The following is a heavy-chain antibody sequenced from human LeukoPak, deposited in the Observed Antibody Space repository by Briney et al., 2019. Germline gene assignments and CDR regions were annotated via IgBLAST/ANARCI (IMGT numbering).Heavy chain of an antibody. Sequence: GGSLRLSCVVSGFTFSNYEMNWVRQAPGKGLEWVSFISKFYADSVKGRFTISRDNAKNSLYLQMNSLRTEDTAVYYCAKDERVILTNMDVWGKGTTVTISS. J-gene: IGHJ6*03. V-gene: IGHV3-48*03. D-gene: IGHD2-21*01. CDR2: ISK. CDR3: AKDERVILTNMDV. CDR1: GFTFSNYE.